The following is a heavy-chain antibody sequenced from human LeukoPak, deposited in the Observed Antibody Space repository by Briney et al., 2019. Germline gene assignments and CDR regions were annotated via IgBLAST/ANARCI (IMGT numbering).Heavy chain of an antibody. V-gene: IGHV4-39*07. J-gene: IGHJ1*01. Sequence: PSETLSLTCTVSGGSISSSSYYWGWIRQPPGKGLEWIGGIYYSGGTYYNPSLKSRVTISVDTSKNQFSLKLSSVTAADTAVYYCARDAQDYDFWSGYLVAEYFQHWGQGTLVTASS. CDR3: ARDAQDYDFWSGYLVAEYFQH. CDR1: GGSISSSSYY. CDR2: IYYSGGT. D-gene: IGHD3-3*01.